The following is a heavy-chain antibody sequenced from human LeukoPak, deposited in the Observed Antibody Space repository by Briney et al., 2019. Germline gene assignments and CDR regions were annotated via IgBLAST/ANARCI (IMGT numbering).Heavy chain of an antibody. CDR2: IRYDGSNK. Sequence: GGSLRLSCAASGFTFSSYGMHWVRQAPGKGLEWVAFIRYDGSNKYYADSVKGRFTISRDNSKNTLYLQMNSLRAEDTAVYYCARDPLGSDGDYFDYWGQGTLVTVSS. CDR3: ARDPLGSDGDYFDY. CDR1: GFTFSSYG. V-gene: IGHV3-30*02. J-gene: IGHJ4*02. D-gene: IGHD5-12*01.